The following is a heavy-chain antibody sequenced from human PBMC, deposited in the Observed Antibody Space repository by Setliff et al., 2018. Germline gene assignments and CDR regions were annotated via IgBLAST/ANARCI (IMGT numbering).Heavy chain of an antibody. Sequence: SVKVSCKASGYTFTSYAMHWVRQAPGQRLEWMGWINAGNGNTKYSQKFQGRVTITRDTSASTAYMELSSLRSEDTAVYYCAREFTRYYNFWSAHRYYMDVWGKGTTVTVS. CDR1: GYTFTSYA. J-gene: IGHJ6*03. CDR3: AREFTRYYNFWSAHRYYMDV. D-gene: IGHD3-3*01. CDR2: INAGNGNT. V-gene: IGHV1-3*01.